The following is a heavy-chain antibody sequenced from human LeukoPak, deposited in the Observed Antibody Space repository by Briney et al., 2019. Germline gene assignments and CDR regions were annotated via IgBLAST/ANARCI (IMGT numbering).Heavy chain of an antibody. CDR1: GFTFSSYS. Sequence: GGSLRLSCAASGFTFSSYSMNWVRQAPGKGLEWVAVISYDGSNKYFADSVRGRFTISRDNSNNTLYLQMDSLRAEDTAVYYCATAGAYYDFWSGYPQWGQGTLVTVSS. J-gene: IGHJ4*02. D-gene: IGHD3-3*01. CDR3: ATAGAYYDFWSGYPQ. V-gene: IGHV3-30*03. CDR2: ISYDGSNK.